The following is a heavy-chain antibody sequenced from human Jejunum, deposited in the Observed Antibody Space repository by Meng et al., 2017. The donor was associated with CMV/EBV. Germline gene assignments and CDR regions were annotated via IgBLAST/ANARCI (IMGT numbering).Heavy chain of an antibody. Sequence: CAASGFTVSTHSMSWVRQAPGKGLEWVSVIYTDGSTYYADSVKGRFTISRDNSKNTLYLQMNSLRAEDTAVYYCARGLYQPVWFDPWGQGTLVTVSS. V-gene: IGHV3-66*02. CDR3: ARGLYQPVWFDP. CDR2: IYTDGST. CDR1: GFTVSTHS. J-gene: IGHJ5*02. D-gene: IGHD2-2*02.